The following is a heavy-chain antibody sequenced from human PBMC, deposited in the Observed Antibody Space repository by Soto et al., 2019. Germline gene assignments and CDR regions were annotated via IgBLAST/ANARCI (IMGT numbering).Heavy chain of an antibody. CDR1: GFNLTNYE. Sequence: EVKLLETGGGSVQPGGSLRLSCAVSGFNLTNYEMNWVRQVPGKGLEWISKIRGSSNNIYYADSVKGRFTISRDNANNLLFLQMNSLRAEDTAFYYVAAEALCGADCYFFEYWGQGTLVTVSS. D-gene: IGHD2-21*02. V-gene: IGHV3-48*03. CDR2: IRGSSNNI. J-gene: IGHJ4*02. CDR3: AAEALCGADCYFFEY.